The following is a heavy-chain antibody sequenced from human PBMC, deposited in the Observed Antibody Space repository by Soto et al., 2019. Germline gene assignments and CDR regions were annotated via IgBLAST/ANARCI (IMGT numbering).Heavy chain of an antibody. J-gene: IGHJ3*02. Sequence: TLSLTCTVSGGSISSGGYYWSWIRQHPGKGLEWIGYIYYSGSTYYNPSLKSRVTISVDTSKNQFSLKLSSVTAADTAVYYCARVYYYDSSGPFDIWGQGTMVTVS. V-gene: IGHV4-31*03. CDR3: ARVYYYDSSGPFDI. CDR2: IYYSGST. D-gene: IGHD3-22*01. CDR1: GGSISSGGYY.